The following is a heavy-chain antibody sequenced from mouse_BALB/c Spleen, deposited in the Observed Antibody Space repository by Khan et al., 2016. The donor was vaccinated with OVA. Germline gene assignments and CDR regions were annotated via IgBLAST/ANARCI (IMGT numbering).Heavy chain of an antibody. CDR1: GYSITSGYS. CDR3: ARGDDYDGEFAY. D-gene: IGHD2-4*01. Sequence: EVQLQESGPDLVKPSQSLSLTCTVTGYSITSGYSWHWIRQFPGNKLEWMGYIHYSGSTNYNPSLKSRISLTRDTSKNQVFLQLNSVTTEDTATYYCARGDDYDGEFAYWGQGTLVTVSA. CDR2: IHYSGST. J-gene: IGHJ3*01. V-gene: IGHV3-1*02.